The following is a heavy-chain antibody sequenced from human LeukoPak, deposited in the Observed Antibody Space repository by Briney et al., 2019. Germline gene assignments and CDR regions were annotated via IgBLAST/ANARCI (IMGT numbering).Heavy chain of an antibody. D-gene: IGHD3-22*01. CDR2: ISGTGVTT. CDR1: GFTFSSYG. V-gene: IGHV3-23*01. CDR3: ARSGYYLYYYMDV. J-gene: IGHJ6*03. Sequence: GGSLRLSRAASGFTFSSYGMSWVRQAPGKGLEWVSSISGTGVTTYYADSVKGRFTISRDKSRNTVYLQMNSLRAEDTAIYYCARSGYYLYYYMDVWGTGTTVTISS.